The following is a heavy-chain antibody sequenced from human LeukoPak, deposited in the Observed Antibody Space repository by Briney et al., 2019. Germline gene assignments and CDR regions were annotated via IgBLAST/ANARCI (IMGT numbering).Heavy chain of an antibody. CDR2: ISGSGGST. V-gene: IGHV3-23*01. D-gene: IGHD1-1*01. Sequence: GGSLRLSCAASGFTFSNYAMNWVRQAPGKGLEWVSTISGSGGSTYYADSVKCRFTISRDKSKNTLFLLMNSLRAEDTAVYYCAKDPVWNPSYYYYYMDVWGKGTMVTVSS. J-gene: IGHJ6*03. CDR1: GFTFSNYA. CDR3: AKDPVWNPSYYYYYMDV.